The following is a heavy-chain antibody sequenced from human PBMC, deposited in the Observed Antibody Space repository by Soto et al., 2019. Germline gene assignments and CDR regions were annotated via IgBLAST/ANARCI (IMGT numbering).Heavy chain of an antibody. D-gene: IGHD2-2*01. CDR2: IYTGDSDT. CDR1: GYSFTSYW. CDR3: ARDLVGYCSSTSCPNKSYYYYGMDV. V-gene: IGHV5-51*01. J-gene: IGHJ6*02. Sequence: GVSQKPSCKGSGYSFTSYWIGWVRKMPGKGLEWMGIIYTGDSDTRYSPSFQGQYTISADKSISTAYLQSSSLKASDTAMYYCARDLVGYCSSTSCPNKSYYYYGMDVWGQGTTVTVSS.